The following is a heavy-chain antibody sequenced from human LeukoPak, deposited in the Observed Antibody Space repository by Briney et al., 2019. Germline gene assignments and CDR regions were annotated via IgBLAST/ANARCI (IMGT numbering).Heavy chain of an antibody. V-gene: IGHV1-2*02. J-gene: IGHJ4*02. CDR3: ATDYYDSSGYYRFDY. D-gene: IGHD3-22*01. Sequence: ASVKVSCKASGYTFTGYYMHWVRQAPGQGLEWMGWINPNSGGTNYARKFQGRVTMTRDTSISTAHMELSRLRSDDTAVYYCATDYYDSSGYYRFDYWGQGTLVTVSS. CDR2: INPNSGGT. CDR1: GYTFTGYY.